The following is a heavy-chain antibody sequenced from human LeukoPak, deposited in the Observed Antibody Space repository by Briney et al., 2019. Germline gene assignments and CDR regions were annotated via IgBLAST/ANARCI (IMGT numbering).Heavy chain of an antibody. V-gene: IGHV3-7*03. D-gene: IGHD6-6*01. CDR3: ARVKGAAHHLTQYYYYYYGMDV. CDR1: GFTFSSYW. J-gene: IGHJ6*02. CDR2: IKQDGSEK. Sequence: PGGSLRLSCAASGFTFSSYWMSWVRQAPGKGLEWVANIKQDGSEKYYVDSVKGRFTISRDNAKNSLYLQMNSLRAEDTAVYYCARVKGAAHHLTQYYYYYYGMDVWGQGTTVTVSS.